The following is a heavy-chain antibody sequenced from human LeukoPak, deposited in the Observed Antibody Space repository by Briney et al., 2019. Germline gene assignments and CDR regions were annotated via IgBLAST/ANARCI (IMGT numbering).Heavy chain of an antibody. Sequence: SETPSLTCTVSGGSISNGGYYWSWIRQHPGKGLEWIGNIYYSGSTYYNPSLQSRVTISLDTSKNQFSLKLSSVTAADTAVYYCARLDSSGPDDYWGQGTLVTVSS. V-gene: IGHV4-39*01. J-gene: IGHJ4*02. CDR1: GGSISNGGYY. CDR3: ARLDSSGPDDY. CDR2: IYYSGST. D-gene: IGHD6-19*01.